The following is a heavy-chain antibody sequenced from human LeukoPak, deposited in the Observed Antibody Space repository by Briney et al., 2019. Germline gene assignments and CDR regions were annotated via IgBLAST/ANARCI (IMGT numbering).Heavy chain of an antibody. CDR2: ISSSGSTI. CDR1: GFTFSSYE. J-gene: IGHJ4*02. V-gene: IGHV3-48*03. CDR3: ARDPYYFDY. Sequence: PGGSLRLSCTASGFTFSSYEMNWVRQAPGKGLEWVSYISSSGSTIYYADSVKGRFTISRDNAKNSLYLQMNSLRAEDMAVYYCARDPYYFDYWGQGTLVTVSS.